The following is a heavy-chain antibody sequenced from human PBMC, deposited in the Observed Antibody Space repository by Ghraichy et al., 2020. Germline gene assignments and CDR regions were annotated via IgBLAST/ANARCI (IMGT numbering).Heavy chain of an antibody. Sequence: SETLSLTCAVSGYSISSGYYWGWIRQPPGKGLEWIGSIYHSGSTYYNPSLKSRVTISVDTSKNQFSLKLSSVTAADTAVYYCARVYYGSGSYLFDPWGQGSPVT. CDR3: ARVYYGSGSYLFDP. J-gene: IGHJ5*02. CDR2: IYHSGST. V-gene: IGHV4-38-2*01. CDR1: GYSISSGYY. D-gene: IGHD3-10*01.